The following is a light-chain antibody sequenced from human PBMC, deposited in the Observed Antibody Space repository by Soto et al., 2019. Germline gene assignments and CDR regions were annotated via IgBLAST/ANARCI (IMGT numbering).Light chain of an antibody. CDR1: SSDVGGYNY. CDR2: EVS. V-gene: IGLV2-8*01. J-gene: IGLJ3*02. Sequence: QSALTQPPSASGSPGQSVTISCTGTSSDVGGYNYVSWYQQHAGKAPKLMIYEVSKRPSGVPDRFSGSKSGNTASLTVSGLQAEDEADYYCSSYAGNNKGVFGGGTKLTVL. CDR3: SSYAGNNKGV.